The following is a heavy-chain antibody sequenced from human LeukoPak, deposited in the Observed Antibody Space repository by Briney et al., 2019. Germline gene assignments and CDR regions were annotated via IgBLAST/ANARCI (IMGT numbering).Heavy chain of an antibody. J-gene: IGHJ5*02. CDR2: ISAYNGNT. V-gene: IGHV1-18*04. D-gene: IGHD6-19*01. Sequence: ASVKVSCKASGYSFTSYYMHWVRQAPGQGLEWMGWISAYNGNTNYAQKLQGRVTMTTDTSTSTAYMELRSLRSDDTAVYYCARDNSRDKQWLVQNWFDPWGQGTLVTVSS. CDR1: GYSFTSYY. CDR3: ARDNSRDKQWLVQNWFDP.